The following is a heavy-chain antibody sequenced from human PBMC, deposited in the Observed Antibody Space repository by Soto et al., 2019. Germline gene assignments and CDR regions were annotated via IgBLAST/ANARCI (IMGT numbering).Heavy chain of an antibody. CDR2: VSVYNGKS. CDR3: ARASGIALGSTYY. D-gene: IGHD6-19*01. V-gene: IGHV1-18*01. J-gene: IGHJ4*02. CDR1: GCIFNNYW. Sequence: AAVKVSCKACGCIFNNYWRRWMRQDPGQGLEWMGWVSVYNGKSNYTQKFQGRVTMTTDTSTNTAYMELRSLRSDDTAVYYCARASGIALGSTYYWGQGTLVTVSS.